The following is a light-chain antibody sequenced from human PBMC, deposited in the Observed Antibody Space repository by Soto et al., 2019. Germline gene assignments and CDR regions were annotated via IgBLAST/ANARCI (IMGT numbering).Light chain of an antibody. CDR3: QQYNKWPPIT. CDR1: QSVSSH. J-gene: IGKJ5*01. Sequence: EIVLTQSLATLSLSPGERATLSCRASQSVSSHLAWYQQKPGQAPRLLIHDASSRVTGIPDRFSGSGSGTEFTLTISSLQSEDFAVYYCQQYNKWPPITFGQGTRLEIK. CDR2: DAS. V-gene: IGKV3D-15*01.